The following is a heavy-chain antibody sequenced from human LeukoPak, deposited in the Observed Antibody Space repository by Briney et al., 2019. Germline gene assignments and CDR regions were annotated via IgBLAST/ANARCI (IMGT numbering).Heavy chain of an antibody. CDR3: ATGSDYYDSSGYYPSSYWYFDL. V-gene: IGHV1-18*01. CDR1: GYTFTSYG. Sequence: ASVKVSCKASGYTFTSYGISWVRQVPGQGLEWMGWISAYNGHTKYALELQGRVTMTTDASTSTAYMELRSLRSDDTAVYYCATGSDYYDSSGYYPSSYWYFDLWGRGTLVTVSS. CDR2: ISAYNGHT. D-gene: IGHD3-22*01. J-gene: IGHJ2*01.